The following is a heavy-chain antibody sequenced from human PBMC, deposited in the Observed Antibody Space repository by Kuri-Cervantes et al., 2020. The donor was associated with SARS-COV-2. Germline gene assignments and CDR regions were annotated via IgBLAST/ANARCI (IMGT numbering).Heavy chain of an antibody. V-gene: IGHV1-69*13. CDR3: ARDGGLIMTRDLQDDAFDI. CDR1: GGTFSSYA. Sequence: SSVNVSCKPSGGTFSSYAISWVRQAPGQGLECMGGINPIFGTANYAQKFQGRVTITADESTSTAYMGLSSLRSEDTAVYYCARDGGLIMTRDLQDDAFDIWGQGTMVTVSS. CDR2: INPIFGTA. D-gene: IGHD3-16*02. J-gene: IGHJ3*02.